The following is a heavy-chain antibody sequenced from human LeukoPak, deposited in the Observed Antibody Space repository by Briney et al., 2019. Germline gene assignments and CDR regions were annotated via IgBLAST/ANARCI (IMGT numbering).Heavy chain of an antibody. D-gene: IGHD2-15*01. Sequence: GGSLRLSCAASGFTFDDYAMHWVRQAPGKGLEWVSGISWNSGSIGYADSVKGRFTISRDNAKNSLYLQMNSLRAEDTALYYCAKGARIDIVVVVAASDAFDIWGQGTMVTVSS. CDR3: AKGARIDIVVVVAASDAFDI. J-gene: IGHJ3*02. CDR2: ISWNSGSI. CDR1: GFTFDDYA. V-gene: IGHV3-9*01.